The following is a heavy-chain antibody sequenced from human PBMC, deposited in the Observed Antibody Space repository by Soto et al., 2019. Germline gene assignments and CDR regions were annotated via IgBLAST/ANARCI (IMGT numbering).Heavy chain of an antibody. Sequence: GASVKVSCNASGYTFTSYGISWVRQAPGQGLEWMGWISAYNGNTNYAQKLQGRVTMTTDTSTSTAYMELRSLRSDDTAVYYCARGGDCSSTSCYPWGTQFLFDYWGQGTLVTVSS. CDR3: ARGGDCSSTSCYPWGTQFLFDY. V-gene: IGHV1-18*01. CDR1: GYTFTSYG. CDR2: ISAYNGNT. J-gene: IGHJ4*02. D-gene: IGHD2-2*01.